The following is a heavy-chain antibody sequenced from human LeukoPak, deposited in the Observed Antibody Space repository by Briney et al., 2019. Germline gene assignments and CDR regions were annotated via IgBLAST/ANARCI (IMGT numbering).Heavy chain of an antibody. D-gene: IGHD6-19*01. CDR2: IRYDGSNK. J-gene: IGHJ4*02. CDR3: ARGKVSGWDPTDFDY. CDR1: GFTFSSYG. Sequence: GGSLRLSCAASGFTFSSYGMHWVRQAPGKGLEWVACIRYDGSNKYYADSVKGRFAISRDNSKNTLYLQMNSLTAADTAVYYCARGKVSGWDPTDFDYWGQGTLVTVSS. V-gene: IGHV3-30*02.